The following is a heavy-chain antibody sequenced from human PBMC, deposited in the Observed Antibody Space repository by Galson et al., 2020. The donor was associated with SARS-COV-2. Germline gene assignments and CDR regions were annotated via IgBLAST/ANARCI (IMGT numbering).Heavy chain of an antibody. J-gene: IGHJ4*02. Sequence: SQASETLSLTCAVYGGSFSDYYWSWIRQPPGRGLEWIGEVNHRGSTSYNPSLESRVRISLDASKKQFSLKLSSVTAADSGVYYCARGTRDITMIVVVMTAVSCHFDLWGPGSLVTVSS. CDR1: GGSFSDYY. V-gene: IGHV4-34*01. CDR3: ARGTRDITMIVVVMTAVSCHFDL. CDR2: VNHRGST. D-gene: IGHD3-22*01.